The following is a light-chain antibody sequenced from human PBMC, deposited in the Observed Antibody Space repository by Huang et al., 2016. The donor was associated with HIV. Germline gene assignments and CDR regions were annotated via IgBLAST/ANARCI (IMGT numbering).Light chain of an antibody. CDR2: AAS. V-gene: IGKV1-12*01. J-gene: IGKJ2*01. CDR1: QDIGNW. Sequence: DIQMTQSPSSLSTAVGDKVTITCRATQDIGNWLAWYQQKPGKAPKLRIYAASTLQNGVASRFSGSGSGTNFTLTISDLQPEDFATYYCQHSNNFPYIFGQGTKLEI. CDR3: QHSNNFPYI.